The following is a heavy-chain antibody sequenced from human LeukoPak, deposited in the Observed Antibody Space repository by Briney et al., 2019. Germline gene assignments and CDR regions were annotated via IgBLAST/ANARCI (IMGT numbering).Heavy chain of an antibody. CDR2: ISGSGGNK. D-gene: IGHD3-16*01. CDR3: AREGLGGDAFDV. V-gene: IGHV3-48*03. CDR1: GITFSNYD. J-gene: IGHJ3*01. Sequence: GGSLRLSRVDSGITFSNYDMNWVRQASGKGLEWVSYISGSGGNKYYVDSVKGRFTISRDNARNSLYLEMKSLRDEDTAIYYCAREGLGGDAFDVWGQGTMVTVSS.